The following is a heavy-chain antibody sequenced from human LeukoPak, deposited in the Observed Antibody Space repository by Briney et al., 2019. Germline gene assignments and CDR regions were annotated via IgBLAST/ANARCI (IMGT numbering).Heavy chain of an antibody. CDR2: ISGSNGNT. CDR3: ARSPRLTNYYGSGSYYLGI. CDR1: SYTFTRYG. V-gene: IGHV1-18*01. J-gene: IGHJ3*02. D-gene: IGHD3-10*01. Sequence: ASVKVSCKASSYTFTRYGINWVRQAPGQGLEWMGWISGSNGNTNYAQKFQGRVSMTADTSTSTAYMELRSLRSDDTAVYYCARSPRLTNYYGSGSYYLGIWGQGTMVTVSS.